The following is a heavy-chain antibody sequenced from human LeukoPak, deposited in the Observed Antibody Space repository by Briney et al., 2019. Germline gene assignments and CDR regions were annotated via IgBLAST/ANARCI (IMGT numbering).Heavy chain of an antibody. J-gene: IGHJ4*01. CDR3: ARERGRWLQLAYDY. CDR1: GGTFSSYA. Sequence: GASVKVSCKASGGTFSSYAISWVRQAPGLGLEWMGGIIPIFGTANCTQKFQGRVTITADESTSTAYMELSSLRSEDTAVYYCARERGRWLQLAYDYWGQGTLVTVSS. V-gene: IGHV1-69*13. CDR2: IIPIFGTA. D-gene: IGHD5-24*01.